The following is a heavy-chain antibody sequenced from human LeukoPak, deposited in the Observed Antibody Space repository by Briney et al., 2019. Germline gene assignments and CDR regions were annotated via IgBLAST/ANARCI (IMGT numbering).Heavy chain of an antibody. J-gene: IGHJ5*02. CDR1: GFTFSSYA. Sequence: PTGGPLRLSCAASGFTFSSYAMHWVRQAPGKGLEWVAVISYDGSNKYYADSVKGRFTISRDNSKNTLYLQMNSLRAEDTAVYYCARNALYYGDWAEDPWGQGTLVTVSS. V-gene: IGHV3-30-3*01. D-gene: IGHD4-17*01. CDR3: ARNALYYGDWAEDP. CDR2: ISYDGSNK.